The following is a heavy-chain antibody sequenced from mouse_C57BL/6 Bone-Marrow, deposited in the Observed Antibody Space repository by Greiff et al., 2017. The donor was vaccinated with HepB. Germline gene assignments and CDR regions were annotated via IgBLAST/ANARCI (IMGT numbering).Heavy chain of an antibody. D-gene: IGHD1-1*01. V-gene: IGHV14-4*01. CDR2: IDPENGDT. J-gene: IGHJ3*01. Sequence: VQLQQSGAELVRPGASVKLSCTASGFNIKDDYMHWVKQRPEQGLEWIGWIDPENGDTEYASKFQGKATITADTSSNTAYLQISSLTSEDTAVYYCTIYYYGSSYEAWFAYWGQGTLVTVSA. CDR1: GFNIKDDY. CDR3: TIYYYGSSYEAWFAY.